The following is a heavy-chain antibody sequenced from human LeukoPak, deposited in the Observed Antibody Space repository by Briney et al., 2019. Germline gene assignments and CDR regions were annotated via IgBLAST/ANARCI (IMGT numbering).Heavy chain of an antibody. CDR1: GGTFSSYT. CDR3: ARGGAPDDFWSGYYTGIGFDY. D-gene: IGHD3-3*01. Sequence: SVKVSCKASGGTFSSYTISWVRQAPGQGLEWMGRIIPILGTANYAQKFQGRVTITADESTSTAYMELSSLRSEDTAVYYCARGGAPDDFWSGYYTGIGFDYWGQGTLVTVSS. J-gene: IGHJ4*02. V-gene: IGHV1-69*08. CDR2: IIPILGTA.